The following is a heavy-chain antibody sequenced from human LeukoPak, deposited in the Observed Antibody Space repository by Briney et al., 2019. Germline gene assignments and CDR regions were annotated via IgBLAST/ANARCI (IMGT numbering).Heavy chain of an antibody. D-gene: IGHD6-13*01. CDR2: IYYSGST. J-gene: IGHJ4*02. CDR3: ARVARSSFS. Sequence: SETLSLTCSVSGYSISSGYYWGWIRQPPGKGLEWIGSIYYSGSTYYNPSLNSQVTISVDTSKNQFSLKLSSVTAADTAVYYCARVARSSFSWGQGTLVTVSS. CDR1: GYSISSGYY. V-gene: IGHV4-38-2*02.